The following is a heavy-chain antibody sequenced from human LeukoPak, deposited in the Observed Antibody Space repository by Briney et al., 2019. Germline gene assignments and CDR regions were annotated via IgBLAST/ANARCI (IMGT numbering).Heavy chain of an antibody. D-gene: IGHD3-10*01. CDR1: GYSFTSYW. Sequence: GESLKISCKGSGYSFTSYWIGWVRQMPGKGLEWMGIIYPGDSDTRYSPSFQGQVTISADKSISTAYLQWSSLKASDTAMYYCARGLLWFGETNYGMDVWGQGTTVTVSS. CDR3: ARGLLWFGETNYGMDV. V-gene: IGHV5-51*01. J-gene: IGHJ6*02. CDR2: IYPGDSDT.